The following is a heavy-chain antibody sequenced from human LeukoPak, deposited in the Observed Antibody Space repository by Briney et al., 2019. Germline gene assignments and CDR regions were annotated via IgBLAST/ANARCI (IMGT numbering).Heavy chain of an antibody. CDR1: GGSISSYY. Sequence: SETLSLTCTVSGGSISSYYWSWIRQPPGKGLEWIGYIYYSGSTNYNPFLKSRVTISVDTSKNQFSLKLSSVTAADTAVYYCASGYYDSSGYYSFDYWGQGTLVTVSS. V-gene: IGHV4-59*01. J-gene: IGHJ4*02. CDR3: ASGYYDSSGYYSFDY. CDR2: IYYSGST. D-gene: IGHD3-22*01.